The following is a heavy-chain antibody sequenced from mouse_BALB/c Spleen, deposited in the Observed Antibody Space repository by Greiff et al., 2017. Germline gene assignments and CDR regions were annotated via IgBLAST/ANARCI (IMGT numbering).Heavy chain of an antibody. Sequence: EVKLVESGGDLVKPGGSLKLSCAASGFTFSSYGMSWVRQTPDKRLEWVATISSGGSYTYYPDSVKGRFTISRDNAKNTLYLQMSSLKSEDTAMYYCARHTTATYWFAYWGQGTLVTVSA. CDR2: ISSGGSYT. CDR3: ARHTTATYWFAY. V-gene: IGHV5-6*01. J-gene: IGHJ3*01. CDR1: GFTFSSYG. D-gene: IGHD1-2*01.